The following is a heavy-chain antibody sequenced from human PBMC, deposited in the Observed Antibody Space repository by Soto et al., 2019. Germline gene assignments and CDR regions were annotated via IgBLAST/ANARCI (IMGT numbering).Heavy chain of an antibody. CDR3: ARSIAVAPGGFDY. J-gene: IGHJ4*02. V-gene: IGHV4-31*03. CDR1: GGSISSGGYY. CDR2: IYYSGST. Sequence: QVQLQESGPGLVKPSQTLSLTCTVSGGSISSGGYYWSWIRQHPGKGLEWIGYIYYSGSTYYNPSLKSRFTIAVDTSKNPSSLKLSSVTAADTAVYYCARSIAVAPGGFDYWGQGTLVTVSS. D-gene: IGHD6-19*01.